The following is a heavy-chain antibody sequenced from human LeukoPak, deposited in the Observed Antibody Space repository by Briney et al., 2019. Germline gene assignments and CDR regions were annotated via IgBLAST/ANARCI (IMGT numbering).Heavy chain of an antibody. J-gene: IGHJ4*02. CDR1: GYTITSYG. CDR2: FSAYNGNT. V-gene: IGHV1-18*01. CDR3: ARDRRPITYYDFWSGYYLFDY. Sequence: ASVKVSCKASGYTITSYGISWVRQAPGQGLEWMGWFSAYNGNTNYAQKLQGRVTMTTDTSTSTAYMELRSLRSDDTAVYYCARDRRPITYYDFWSGYYLFDYWGQGTLVTVSS. D-gene: IGHD3-3*01.